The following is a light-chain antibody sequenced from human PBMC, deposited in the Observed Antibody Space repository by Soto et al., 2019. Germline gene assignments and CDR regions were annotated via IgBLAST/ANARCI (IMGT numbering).Light chain of an antibody. CDR2: GAS. CDR1: QSVSSSY. V-gene: IGKV3-20*01. Sequence: ETVLTQSPGTLSLSPGERATLSCRASQSVSSSYLAWYQQKPGQAPRLLIYGASSRATGIPDRFSGSGSGTDFTLTISRLEPEDFAVYFCQQYNNWPPWTFGQGTKVDI. J-gene: IGKJ1*01. CDR3: QQYNNWPPWT.